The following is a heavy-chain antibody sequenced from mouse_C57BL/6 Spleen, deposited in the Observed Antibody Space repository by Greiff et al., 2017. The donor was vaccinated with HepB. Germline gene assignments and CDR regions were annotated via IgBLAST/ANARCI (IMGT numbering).Heavy chain of an antibody. V-gene: IGHV1-78*01. CDR1: GYTFTDHT. Sequence: VQLQESDAELVKPGASVKISCKVSGYTFTDHTIHWMKQRPEQGLEWIGYIYPRDGSTKYNEKFKGKATLTADKSSSTAYMQLNSLTSEDSAVYFCARDYYGNYGYFDVWGTGTTVTVSS. J-gene: IGHJ1*03. CDR3: ARDYYGNYGYFDV. D-gene: IGHD2-1*01. CDR2: IYPRDGST.